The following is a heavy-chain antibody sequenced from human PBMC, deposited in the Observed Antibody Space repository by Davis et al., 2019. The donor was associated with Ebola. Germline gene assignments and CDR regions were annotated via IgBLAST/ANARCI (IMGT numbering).Heavy chain of an antibody. CDR3: VRDTSHQLPHWLYYFYGMDV. J-gene: IGHJ6*02. D-gene: IGHD2-2*01. V-gene: IGHV3-74*01. Sequence: GESLKISCAASGFTFSNYYLRWVRQAPGKGLEWVARIKTDGSTTRYADSVKGRFTISRANTKNTLYLQMNSLRGDDTAVYYCVRDTSHQLPHWLYYFYGMDVWGQGTTVTVSS. CDR2: IKTDGSTT. CDR1: GFTFSNYY.